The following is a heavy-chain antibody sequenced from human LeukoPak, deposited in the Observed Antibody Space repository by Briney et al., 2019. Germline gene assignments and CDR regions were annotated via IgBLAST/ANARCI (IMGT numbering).Heavy chain of an antibody. CDR3: ARLAADRYWYFDL. CDR2: IYTSGST. D-gene: IGHD6-13*01. CDR1: GGSISSYY. Sequence: KPSETLSLTCTVSGGSISSYYWSWIRQPPGKGLEWIGYIYTSGSTNYNPSLKSRVTISVDTSKNQFSLKLSSVTAADTAVYYCARLAADRYWYFDLWGRGTLVTVSS. J-gene: IGHJ2*01. V-gene: IGHV4-4*09.